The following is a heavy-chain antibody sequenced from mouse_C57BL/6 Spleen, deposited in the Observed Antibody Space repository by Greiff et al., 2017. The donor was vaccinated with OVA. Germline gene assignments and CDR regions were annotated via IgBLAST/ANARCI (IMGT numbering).Heavy chain of an antibody. CDR1: GYTFTSYW. J-gene: IGHJ4*01. V-gene: IGHV1-69*01. CDR2: IDPSDSYT. CDR3: ASLDGYYGMDY. Sequence: QVQLKQPGAELVMPGASVKLSCKASGYTFTSYWMHWVKQRPGQGLEWIGEIDPSDSYTNYNQKFKGKSTLTVDKSSSTAYMQLSSLTSEDSAVYYCASLDGYYGMDYWGQGTSVTVSS. D-gene: IGHD2-3*01.